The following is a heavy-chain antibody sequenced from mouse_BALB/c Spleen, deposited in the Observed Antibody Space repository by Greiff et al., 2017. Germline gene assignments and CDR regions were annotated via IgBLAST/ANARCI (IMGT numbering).Heavy chain of an antibody. J-gene: IGHJ4*01. V-gene: IGHV1-5*01. Sequence: EVQVVESGTVLARPGASVKMSCKASGYSFTSYWMHWVKQRPGQGLEWIGAIYPGNSDTSYNQKFKGKAKLTAVTSASTAYMELSSLTNEDSAVYYCTRSPYGSSYGGAMDYWGQGTSVTVSS. D-gene: IGHD1-1*01. CDR1: GYSFTSYW. CDR2: IYPGNSDT. CDR3: TRSPYGSSYGGAMDY.